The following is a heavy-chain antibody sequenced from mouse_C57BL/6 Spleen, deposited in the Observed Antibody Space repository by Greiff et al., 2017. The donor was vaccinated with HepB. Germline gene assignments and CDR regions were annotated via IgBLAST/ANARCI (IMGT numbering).Heavy chain of an antibody. Sequence: EVKLVASGGGLVKPGGSLKLSCAASGFTFSDYGMHWVRHAPEKGLEWVAYISSGSSTIYYADTVKGRFTISRDNAKNTLFLQMTSLRSEDTAMYYCARHYYGSSYVYFDYWGQGTTLTVSS. CDR3: ARHYYGSSYVYFDY. V-gene: IGHV5-17*01. CDR2: ISSGSSTI. D-gene: IGHD1-1*01. J-gene: IGHJ2*01. CDR1: GFTFSDYG.